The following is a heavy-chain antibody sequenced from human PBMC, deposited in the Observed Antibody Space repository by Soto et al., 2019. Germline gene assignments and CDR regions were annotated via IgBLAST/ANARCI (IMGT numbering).Heavy chain of an antibody. CDR1: GFTFSSYA. V-gene: IGHV3-23*01. D-gene: IGHD1-7*01. J-gene: IGHJ5*02. CDR2: ISGSGGST. CDR3: ARKEGFNWNYAWFDR. Sequence: GGSLRLSCAASGFTFSSYAMSWVRQAPGKGLEWVSAISGSGGSTYYADSVEGRFTISRDNSKNALYLQMNSLRAEDTAVFYCARKEGFNWNYAWFDRWGRGTLVTGSS.